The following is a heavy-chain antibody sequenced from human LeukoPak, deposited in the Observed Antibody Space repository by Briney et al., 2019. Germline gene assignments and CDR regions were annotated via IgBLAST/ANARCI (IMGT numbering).Heavy chain of an antibody. Sequence: PGGSLRLSCAASGFTFSSYAMSWVRQAPGKGLEWVCRIRNKANSYTTEYAASVKGRFSISRDESENLVYLQMNSLKTEDTAVYYCARGPSISTTHTAYYYGMDVWGKGTTVTVSS. D-gene: IGHD1-1*01. V-gene: IGHV3-72*01. CDR2: IRNKANSYTT. J-gene: IGHJ6*04. CDR1: GFTFSSYA. CDR3: ARGPSISTTHTAYYYGMDV.